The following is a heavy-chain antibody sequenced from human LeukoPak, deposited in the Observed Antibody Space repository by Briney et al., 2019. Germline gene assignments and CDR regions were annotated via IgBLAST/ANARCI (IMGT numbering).Heavy chain of an antibody. CDR3: ARGERGFWRAPPWS. Sequence: ASVNVSCKASGYTFTGYYMHWVRQAPGQGLEWMGWINPNSGGTNYAQKVQGRVTMTRDTSISTAYMELSRLRSDDTAVYYCARGERGFWRAPPWSWGQGTLVTVSS. J-gene: IGHJ4*02. D-gene: IGHD3-3*01. V-gene: IGHV1-2*02. CDR1: GYTFTGYY. CDR2: INPNSGGT.